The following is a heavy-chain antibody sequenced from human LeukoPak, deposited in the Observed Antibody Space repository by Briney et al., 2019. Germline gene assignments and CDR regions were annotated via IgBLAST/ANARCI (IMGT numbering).Heavy chain of an antibody. V-gene: IGHV4-61*01. CDR1: GFSISSSFY. CDR2: IYYSGST. J-gene: IGHJ2*01. Sequence: PSETLSLTCTVSGFSISSSFYWGWIRQPPGKGLEWIGYIYYSGSTNYNPSLKSRVTISVDASRNQFFLKLTSVTAADTAVYYCAKYYGSGSTNWYFDLWGRGTLVTVSS. D-gene: IGHD3-10*01. CDR3: AKYYGSGSTNWYFDL.